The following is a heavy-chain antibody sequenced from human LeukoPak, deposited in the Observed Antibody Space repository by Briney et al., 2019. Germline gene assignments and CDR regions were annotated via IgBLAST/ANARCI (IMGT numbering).Heavy chain of an antibody. D-gene: IGHD6-13*01. CDR2: IYSSGTT. Sequence: SETLSLTCTVSGGFISTYYWSWIRQPPGKGLEWIGYIYSSGTTNYNPSLKSRVTISVDTSKNQFSLKVSSVTAADTAVYYCVRGIAAAPPDADYWGQGTLDTVSS. CDR1: GGFISTYY. CDR3: VRGIAAAPPDADY. J-gene: IGHJ4*02. V-gene: IGHV4-59*01.